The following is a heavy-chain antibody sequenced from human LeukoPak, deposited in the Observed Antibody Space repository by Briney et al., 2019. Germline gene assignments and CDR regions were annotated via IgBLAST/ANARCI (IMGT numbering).Heavy chain of an antibody. CDR3: ARQRITLFGVVIYVLEYFDY. V-gene: IGHV4-39*01. CDR2: IYYSGST. Sequence: SETLSLTCTVSGGSISSSSYYWGWIRQPPGKGLEWIGSIYYSGSTYYNPSLKSRVTISVYTSKNQFSLKLSSVTAAHTAVYYCARQRITLFGVVIYVLEYFDYWGQGTLVTVSS. J-gene: IGHJ4*02. D-gene: IGHD3-3*01. CDR1: GGSISSSSYY.